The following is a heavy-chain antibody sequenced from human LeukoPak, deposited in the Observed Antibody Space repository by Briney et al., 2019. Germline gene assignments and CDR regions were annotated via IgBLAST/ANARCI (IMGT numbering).Heavy chain of an antibody. D-gene: IGHD3-16*02. CDR2: IYTSGSS. CDR3: AREARVYDYVWGSYRYRVPNAFDI. J-gene: IGHJ3*02. V-gene: IGHV4-4*07. Sequence: PSETLSLTCTVSGGSISSYYWSWIRQPAGKGLEWIGRIYTSGSSNYNPSLKSRVTMSVDTSKNQFSLKLSSVPAAETAVYYCAREARVYDYVWGSYRYRVPNAFDIWGQGTMVTVSS. CDR1: GGSISSYY.